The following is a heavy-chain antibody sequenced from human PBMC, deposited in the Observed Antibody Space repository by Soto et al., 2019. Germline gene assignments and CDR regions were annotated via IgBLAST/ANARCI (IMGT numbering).Heavy chain of an antibody. CDR2: IYYSGST. V-gene: IGHV4-39*07. Sequence: ETLSLTCTVSGGSISSSSYYWGWIRQPPGKGLEWIGSIYYSGSTYYNPSLKSRVTISVDTSKNQFSLKLSSVTAADTAVYYCARRAGSSWEAFDIWGQGTMVTVSS. J-gene: IGHJ3*02. CDR3: ARRAGSSWEAFDI. CDR1: GGSISSSSYY. D-gene: IGHD6-13*01.